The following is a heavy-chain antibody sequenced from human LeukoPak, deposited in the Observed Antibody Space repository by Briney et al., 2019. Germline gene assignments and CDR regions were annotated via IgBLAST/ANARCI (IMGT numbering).Heavy chain of an antibody. V-gene: IGHV3-21*01. D-gene: IGHD2-15*01. CDR1: GFAFSSYT. CDR2: ISGTSSSI. CDR3: ARGGILH. J-gene: IGHJ4*02. Sequence: PGRSLRLSCAASGFAFSSYTMNWVRQAPGEGLEWVSFISGTSSSIYYADSVKGRFTISRDNAKNSLYLQMNSLRAEDTAVYYCARGGILHWGQGTLVTVSS.